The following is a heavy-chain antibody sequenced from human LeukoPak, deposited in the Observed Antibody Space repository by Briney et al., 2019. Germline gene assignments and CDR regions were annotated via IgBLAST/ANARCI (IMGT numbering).Heavy chain of an antibody. V-gene: IGHV1-8*01. D-gene: IGHD3-22*01. CDR3: VKINYYDSSGYPDY. Sequence: WMNPISVNTAYAQNFQVRVTMTRNTAISTAYMELSSLRSEDTAVYYCVKINYYDSSGYPDYWGQGTLVTVSS. J-gene: IGHJ4*02. CDR2: MNPISVNT.